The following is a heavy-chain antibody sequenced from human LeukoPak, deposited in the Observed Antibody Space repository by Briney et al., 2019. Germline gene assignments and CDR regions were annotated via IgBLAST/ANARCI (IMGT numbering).Heavy chain of an antibody. J-gene: IGHJ6*02. CDR2: IKSKTDGGIP. Sequence: GRSRTLSSAASGFTFSNAWMRWDRQAPGKGLEWVGRIKSKTDGGIPDYAAPVKGRFTISRDDSKNTLYLQMNSLKTEDTAVYYCTTGYSGYDWWGYDYYGMDVWGQGTTVTVSS. V-gene: IGHV3-15*01. CDR3: TTGYSGYDWWGYDYYGMDV. CDR1: GFTFSNAW. D-gene: IGHD5-12*01.